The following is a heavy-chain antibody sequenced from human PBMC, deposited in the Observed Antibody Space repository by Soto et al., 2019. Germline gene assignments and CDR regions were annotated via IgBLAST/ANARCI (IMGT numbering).Heavy chain of an antibody. D-gene: IGHD3-22*01. Sequence: QVQLVQSGAEVKKPGASVKVSCKASGYTFTSYGISWVRQAPGQGLEWMGWISAYNGNKNDAQKLQGRVTMTTDTSTSTAYMELRSLRSDDTAVYYFARFRYYDSSGHQGVWFDPWGQGTLVIVSS. CDR3: ARFRYYDSSGHQGVWFDP. V-gene: IGHV1-18*01. CDR2: ISAYNGNK. CDR1: GYTFTSYG. J-gene: IGHJ5*02.